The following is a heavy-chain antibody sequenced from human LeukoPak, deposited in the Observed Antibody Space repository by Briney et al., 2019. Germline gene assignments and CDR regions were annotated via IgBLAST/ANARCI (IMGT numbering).Heavy chain of an antibody. D-gene: IGHD6-13*01. CDR2: IYYSGST. CDR1: GGSISSGGYY. J-gene: IGHJ5*02. CDR3: ASCEIAAAGNWFDP. Sequence: PSQTLSLTCTVSGGSISSGGYYWSWIRQHPGKGLEWIGYIYYSGSTYYNPSLKSRVTISVDTSKNQFSLKLSSVTAADTAVYCCASCEIAAAGNWFDPWGQGTLVTVSA. V-gene: IGHV4-31*03.